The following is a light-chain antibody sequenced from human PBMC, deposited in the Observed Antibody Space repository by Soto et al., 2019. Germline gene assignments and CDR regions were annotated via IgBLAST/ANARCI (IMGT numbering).Light chain of an antibody. Sequence: DIQMTQSPSSLSASVGDRVTIACRASQSITKYLNWYQQKPGKAPKLLIYAASSLQSGVPSRFSGSGSGTDFTLTISNLQPKDFSTYFCQQSYRTPLPFGGGTKVEI. CDR3: QQSYRTPLP. J-gene: IGKJ4*01. CDR1: QSITKY. CDR2: AAS. V-gene: IGKV1-39*01.